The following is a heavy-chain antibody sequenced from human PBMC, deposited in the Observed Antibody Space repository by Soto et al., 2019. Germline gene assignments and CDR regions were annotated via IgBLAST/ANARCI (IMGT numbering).Heavy chain of an antibody. CDR3: ERKITLRYFDWPFDS. Sequence: SETLSLTCTVSGGSINNDVYYWGWIRQPPGKGLEWIGSIYYNGNTYYNPSLKSRVTISVDTSKNQFSLNLNSVTAADTAVYYCERKITLRYFDWPFDSWGQGTLVTVSS. D-gene: IGHD3-9*01. CDR1: GGSINNDVYY. CDR2: IYYNGNT. J-gene: IGHJ4*02. V-gene: IGHV4-39*01.